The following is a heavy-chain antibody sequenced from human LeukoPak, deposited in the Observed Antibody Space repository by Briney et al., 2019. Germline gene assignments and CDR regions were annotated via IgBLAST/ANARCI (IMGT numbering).Heavy chain of an antibody. CDR1: GGSFSGYY. CDR3: TREDRTIRAFDI. CDR2: IYYSGST. D-gene: IGHD3-3*01. Sequence: SETLSLICAVYGGSFSGYYWSWIRQPPGKGLEWIGYIYYSGSTNYNPSLKSRVTISVETSKNQFSLKLSSVTAADTAVYYCTREDRTIRAFDIWGQGTMVTVSS. V-gene: IGHV4-59*01. J-gene: IGHJ3*02.